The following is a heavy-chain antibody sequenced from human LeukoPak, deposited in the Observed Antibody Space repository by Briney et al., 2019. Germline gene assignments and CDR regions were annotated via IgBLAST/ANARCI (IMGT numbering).Heavy chain of an antibody. D-gene: IGHD3-10*01. J-gene: IGHJ3*02. V-gene: IGHV5-51*01. CDR2: IYPGDSDI. CDR1: GYSYTNYW. CDR3: ARSWTNYYGSGPGAFDI. Sequence: GESLKISCKGSGYSYTNYWIGWVRQMPGKGLEWMGIIYPGDSDIRYSPAFQGQVTISADKSVDTAYLQWSRLRASDTAMYYCARSWTNYYGSGPGAFDIWGQGTMVTVST.